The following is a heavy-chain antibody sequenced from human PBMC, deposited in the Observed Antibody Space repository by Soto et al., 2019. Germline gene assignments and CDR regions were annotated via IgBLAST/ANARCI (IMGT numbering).Heavy chain of an antibody. Sequence: GGSLRLSCAASGFHFSTYRMSWVRRAPGKGLEWVSYISSVGTTTYYADSVKGRFSISMDNAKNSLYLQMNSLRAEDTAVYFCAKDQEGSGSHWLGYNYYGMDVWGQGTTVTVSS. CDR2: ISSVGTTT. D-gene: IGHD3-10*01. V-gene: IGHV3-48*04. CDR1: GFHFSTYR. J-gene: IGHJ6*02. CDR3: AKDQEGSGSHWLGYNYYGMDV.